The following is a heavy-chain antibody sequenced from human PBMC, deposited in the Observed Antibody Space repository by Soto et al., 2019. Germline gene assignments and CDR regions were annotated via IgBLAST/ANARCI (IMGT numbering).Heavy chain of an antibody. D-gene: IGHD3-22*01. CDR1: GFTFSSYG. V-gene: IGHV3-30*18. CDR2: ISYDGSNK. Sequence: GGSLRLSCAASGFTFSSYGMHWVRQAPGKGLEWVAVISYDGSNKYYADSVKGRFTISRDNSKNTLYLQMNSLRAEDTAVYYCAKDCQNYYDSSGYYDTYGMDVWGQGTTVTVSS. CDR3: AKDCQNYYDSSGYYDTYGMDV. J-gene: IGHJ6*02.